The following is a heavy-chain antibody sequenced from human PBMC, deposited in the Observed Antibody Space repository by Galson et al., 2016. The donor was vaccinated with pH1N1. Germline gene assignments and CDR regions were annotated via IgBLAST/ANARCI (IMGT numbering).Heavy chain of an antibody. D-gene: IGHD3-16*02. V-gene: IGHV3-48*01. J-gene: IGHJ4*02. CDR3: AKEAAGGSYLYQ. Sequence: SLRLSCAASGFTLSGYSMNWVRQAPGKGLEWISHIWKSGDNVYYADSVAGRFTISGDNARNSLFLQMNSLRAEDTAVYYCAKEAAGGSYLYQWGQGTLVTVSS. CDR1: GFTLSGYS. CDR2: IWKSGDNV.